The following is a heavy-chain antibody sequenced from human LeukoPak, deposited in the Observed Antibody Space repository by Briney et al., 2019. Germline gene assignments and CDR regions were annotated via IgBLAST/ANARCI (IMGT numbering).Heavy chain of an antibody. V-gene: IGHV3-48*01. J-gene: IGHJ4*02. CDR2: ISSSSTTI. CDR3: AREGVSNLDY. Sequence: PGGSLRLSCAASGFIFSSYSMNWVRQAPGKGLEWVSYISSSSTTIYYADSVKGRFTISRDNAKNSLYLQMNSLRAEDTAVYYCAREGVSNLDYWGQGTLVTVSS. CDR1: GFIFSSYS. D-gene: IGHD4-11*01.